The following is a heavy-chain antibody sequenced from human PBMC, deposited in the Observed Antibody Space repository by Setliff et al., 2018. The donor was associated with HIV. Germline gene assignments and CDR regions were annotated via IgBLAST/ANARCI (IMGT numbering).Heavy chain of an antibody. CDR3: AGVSSQFSEWRKDYFEY. V-gene: IGHV1-2*02. D-gene: IGHD3-3*01. J-gene: IGHJ4*02. Sequence: ASVKVSCKASGYSLTDFYIHWVRQAPGQGLEWMGWITPNSGATEYAGKFQGRVTLTRDTSINTAYMEVTRLTSDDTAVYYCAGVSSQFSEWRKDYFEYWGRGSLVTVSS. CDR1: GYSLTDFY. CDR2: ITPNSGAT.